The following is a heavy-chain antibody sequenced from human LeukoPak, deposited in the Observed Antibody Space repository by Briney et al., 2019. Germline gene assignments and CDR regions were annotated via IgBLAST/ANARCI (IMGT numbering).Heavy chain of an antibody. J-gene: IGHJ4*02. D-gene: IGHD2/OR15-2a*01. Sequence: SETLSLTCTVSGGSVSSSTYYWGWIRQPPGKGLEWIGSIHYSGSTYYNPSLKSRVTISVDTSKNQFSLKLSSVTAADTAVYYCVRGQILADYWGQGALVTVSS. CDR1: GGSVSSSTYY. V-gene: IGHV4-39*01. CDR2: IHYSGST. CDR3: VRGQILADY.